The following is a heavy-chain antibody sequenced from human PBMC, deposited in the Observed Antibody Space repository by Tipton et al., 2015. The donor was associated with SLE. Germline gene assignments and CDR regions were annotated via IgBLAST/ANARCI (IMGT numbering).Heavy chain of an antibody. CDR1: GFTFSSYS. Sequence: SLRLSCAASGFTFSSYSMNWVRQAPGKGLEYVSAISSNGGSTYYADSVKGRFTISRDNSKNTLYLQMNSLRAEDTAVYYCAKDSGTYGDHENFDYWGQGTLVTVSS. D-gene: IGHD4-17*01. CDR3: AKDSGTYGDHENFDY. J-gene: IGHJ4*02. V-gene: IGHV3-64*04. CDR2: ISSNGGST.